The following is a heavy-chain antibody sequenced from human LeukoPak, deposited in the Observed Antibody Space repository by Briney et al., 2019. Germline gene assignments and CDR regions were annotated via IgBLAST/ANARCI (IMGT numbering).Heavy chain of an antibody. CDR2: ISSSSSYI. V-gene: IGHV3-21*01. J-gene: IGHJ3*02. CDR1: GFKFSSYS. CDR3: AREATYYYDSSGSTHLLGDAFDI. D-gene: IGHD3-22*01. Sequence: GGSLRLSCAASGFKFSSYSMKWVRQAPGKGLEWVSFISSSSSYIYYADSVKGRFTISRDNSKNTLYLQMNSLRAEDTAVYYCAREATYYYDSSGSTHLLGDAFDIWGQGTMVTVSS.